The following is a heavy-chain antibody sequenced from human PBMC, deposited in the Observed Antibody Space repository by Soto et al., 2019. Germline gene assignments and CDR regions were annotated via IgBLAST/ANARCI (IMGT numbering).Heavy chain of an antibody. CDR2: IYYSGST. CDR1: GGSISSYY. J-gene: IGHJ4*02. CDR3: AREVHPGYSSE. D-gene: IGHD6-19*01. V-gene: IGHV4-59*12. Sequence: QVQLQESGPGLVKPSETLSLTCTVSGGSISSYYWSWIRQPPGKGLEWIGYIYYSGSTNYNPSLKSRVTISVDTSKNQFSLKLSPVTAADTAVYYCAREVHPGYSSEWGQGTLVTVSS.